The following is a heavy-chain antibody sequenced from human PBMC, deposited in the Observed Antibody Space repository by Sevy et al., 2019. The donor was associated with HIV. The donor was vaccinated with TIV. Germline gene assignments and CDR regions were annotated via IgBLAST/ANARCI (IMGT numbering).Heavy chain of an antibody. J-gene: IGHJ4*02. CDR2: IKQDGSEK. D-gene: IGHD2-15*01. CDR3: TRYCSGGSCPGFDY. Sequence: GGSLRLSCAASGLTFSSYWMSWVRQAPGKGLEWVANIKQDGSEKYYVDSVKGRFTISRDNAKNSLYLQMNSLRAEDTAVYYCTRYCSGGSCPGFDYWGQGTLVTVSS. V-gene: IGHV3-7*01. CDR1: GLTFSSYW.